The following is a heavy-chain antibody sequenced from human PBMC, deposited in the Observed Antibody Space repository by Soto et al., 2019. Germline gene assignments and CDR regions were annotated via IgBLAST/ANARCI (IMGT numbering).Heavy chain of an antibody. CDR3: ARGQPYYFDY. CDR1: GGSISSSSYY. CDR2: IYYSGST. Sequence: QLQLQESGPGLVKPSETLSLTCTVSGGSISSSSYYWGWIRQPPGKGLEWIGSIYYSGSTYYNPSLKSRVTISVETSKAQYPWKLSSVAAADAAVYYCARGQPYYFDYWGQGTLVTVSS. J-gene: IGHJ4*02. V-gene: IGHV4-39*01.